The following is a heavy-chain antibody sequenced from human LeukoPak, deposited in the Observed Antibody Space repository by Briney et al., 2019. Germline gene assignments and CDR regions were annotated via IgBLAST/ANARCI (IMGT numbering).Heavy chain of an antibody. V-gene: IGHV1-2*02. CDR3: ARGLTVAGDYGMDV. Sequence: ASVKVSCKASVHTFSGYTINWVRQAPGQGLEWMGRINPNSGGTNYAQKFQGRVTMTRDTSISTAYMELSRLRSDDTAVYYCARGLTVAGDYGMDVWGQGTTVTVSS. CDR1: VHTFSGYT. D-gene: IGHD6-19*01. J-gene: IGHJ6*02. CDR2: INPNSGGT.